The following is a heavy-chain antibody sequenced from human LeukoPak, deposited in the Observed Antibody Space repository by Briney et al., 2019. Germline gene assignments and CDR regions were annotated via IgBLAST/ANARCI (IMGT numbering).Heavy chain of an antibody. CDR2: IIPILGIA. Sequence: ASVKVSCKASGGTFSSYAISWVRQAPGQGLEWMGRIIPILGIANYAQKFQGRVTITADKSTSTAYMELSSLRSEDTAVYYCALPYCSSTSCPDYYYYGMDVWGQGTTVTVSS. V-gene: IGHV1-69*04. D-gene: IGHD2-2*01. CDR1: GGTFSSYA. J-gene: IGHJ6*02. CDR3: ALPYCSSTSCPDYYYYGMDV.